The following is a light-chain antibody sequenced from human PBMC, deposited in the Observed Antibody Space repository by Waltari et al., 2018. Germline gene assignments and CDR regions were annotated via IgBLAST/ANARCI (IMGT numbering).Light chain of an antibody. CDR1: PSIGSS. CDR2: RAS. CDR3: QQYESWPLT. J-gene: IGKJ4*01. Sequence: ETVVTQSPGTLSVSPGERATLSCRTSPSIGSSLAWYQQKPGQSPRLLIYRASTRATGIPARFSGSGSETEFTLTISSLQSEDFEVYYCQQYESWPLTFGGGTKVEIK. V-gene: IGKV3D-15*01.